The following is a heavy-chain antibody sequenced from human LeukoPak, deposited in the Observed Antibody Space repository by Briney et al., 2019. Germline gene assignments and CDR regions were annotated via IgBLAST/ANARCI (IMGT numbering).Heavy chain of an antibody. CDR2: IYYSGST. J-gene: IGHJ4*02. D-gene: IGHD3-10*01. V-gene: IGHV4-39*01. CDR1: GGFTSGYY. Sequence: PSETLSLTCSVSGGFTSGYYWGWIRQPPGKGLEWIGSIYYSGSTYYNPSLKSRVTISVDTSKNQFSLKLSSVTAADTAVYYCARTRYYYNSRSYGAPYYFDYWGQGTLVTVSS. CDR3: ARTRYYYNSRSYGAPYYFDY.